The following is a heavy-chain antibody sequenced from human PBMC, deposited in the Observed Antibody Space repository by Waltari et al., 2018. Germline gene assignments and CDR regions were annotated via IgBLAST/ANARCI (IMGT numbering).Heavy chain of an antibody. V-gene: IGHV4-34*01. J-gene: IGHJ4*02. CDR3: ARGMGFSGYIDY. Sequence: QVQLQQWGAGLLKPSETLSLTCAVYGGSFRGYYWSWIRQPPGKGLEWIGEINHSGSTNYNPSLKSRVTISVDTSKNQFSLKLSSVTAADTAVYYCARGMGFSGYIDYWGQGTLVTVSS. CDR2: INHSGST. D-gene: IGHD3-22*01. CDR1: GGSFRGYY.